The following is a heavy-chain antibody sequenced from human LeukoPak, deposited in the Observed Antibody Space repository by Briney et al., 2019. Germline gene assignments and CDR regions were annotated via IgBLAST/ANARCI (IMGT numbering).Heavy chain of an antibody. V-gene: IGHV4-34*01. CDR2: INHSGST. CDR1: GGSFSGYY. D-gene: IGHD1-7*01. CDR3: ARGRNWNYGGWFDP. J-gene: IGHJ5*02. Sequence: SETLSLTCTVYGGSFSGYYWSWIRQPPGKGLEWIGEINHSGSTNHNPSLNSRVTISVDTSKNQFSLKLTSVTAADTAVYYCARGRNWNYGGWFDPWGQGTLVTVSS.